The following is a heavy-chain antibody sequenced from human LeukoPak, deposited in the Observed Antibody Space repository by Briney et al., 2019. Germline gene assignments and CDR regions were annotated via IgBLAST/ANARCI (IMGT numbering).Heavy chain of an antibody. Sequence: SLTCALSRGSPSGDFWSWMGPHPRPGVEWIGYNYYSGSTYYNPSLKRRVTISIETAKNQFSLKVSSGTAGDTAVYYCARRGVRDAFDSWGQGGMVTVSS. V-gene: IGHV4-31*11. CDR2: NYYSGST. CDR1: RGSPSGDF. J-gene: IGHJ3*02. CDR3: ARRGVRDAFDS. D-gene: IGHD2-8*01.